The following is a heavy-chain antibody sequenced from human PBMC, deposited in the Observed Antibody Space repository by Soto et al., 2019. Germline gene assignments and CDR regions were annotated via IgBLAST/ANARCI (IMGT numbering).Heavy chain of an antibody. V-gene: IGHV3-30*18. J-gene: IGHJ4*02. CDR1: GFTFSSYG. Sequence: GGSLRLSCAASGFTFSSYGMHWVRQAPGKGLEWVAVISYDGSNKYYADSVKGRFTISRDNSKNTLYLQMNSLRAEDTAVYYCAKDYSSSWYTRSSIPFDYWGQGTLVTVSS. CDR3: AKDYSSSWYTRSSIPFDY. CDR2: ISYDGSNK. D-gene: IGHD6-13*01.